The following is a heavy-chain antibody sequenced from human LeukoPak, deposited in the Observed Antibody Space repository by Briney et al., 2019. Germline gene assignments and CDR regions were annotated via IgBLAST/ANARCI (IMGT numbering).Heavy chain of an antibody. J-gene: IGHJ4*02. CDR2: ISAYNGNT. V-gene: IGHV1-18*01. Sequence: ASVKVSCKASGYTFTSYGISWVRQAPGQGLEWMGWISAYNGNTNYAQKLQGRVTMTADTSTSTAYMELRSLRSDDTAVYYCARAIVFTSPDLYYFDYWGQRTLVTVSS. CDR3: ARAIVFTSPDLYYFDY. D-gene: IGHD2-2*01. CDR1: GYTFTSYG.